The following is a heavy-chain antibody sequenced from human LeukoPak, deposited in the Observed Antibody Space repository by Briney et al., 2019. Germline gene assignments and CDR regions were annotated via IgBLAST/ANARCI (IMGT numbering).Heavy chain of an antibody. V-gene: IGHV3-23*01. CDR1: GFTFDDYA. J-gene: IGHJ6*03. D-gene: IGHD1-26*01. Sequence: PGRSLRLSCAASGFTFDDYAMHWVRQAPGKGLEWVSGVSGGGGSPNYADSVKGRFTISRDNSKNTLYLQMNSLRVEDTAIYYCAKSVGLSYFYYHMDVWGKGTTVTISS. CDR3: AKSVGLSYFYYHMDV. CDR2: VSGGGGSP.